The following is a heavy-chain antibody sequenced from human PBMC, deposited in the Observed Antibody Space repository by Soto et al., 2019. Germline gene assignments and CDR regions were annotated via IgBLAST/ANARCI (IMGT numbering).Heavy chain of an antibody. J-gene: IGHJ5*02. D-gene: IGHD5-18*01. Sequence: GGSLRLSCAASGFTFDDYAMRWVRQAPGKGLEWVSGISWNSGSIGYVDSVKGRFTISRDNAKNSLYLQMNSLRAEDTAVYYCARDPVPLYSYGMAWGQGTLVTVPS. CDR1: GFTFDDYA. CDR3: ARDPVPLYSYGMA. V-gene: IGHV3-9*01. CDR2: ISWNSGSI.